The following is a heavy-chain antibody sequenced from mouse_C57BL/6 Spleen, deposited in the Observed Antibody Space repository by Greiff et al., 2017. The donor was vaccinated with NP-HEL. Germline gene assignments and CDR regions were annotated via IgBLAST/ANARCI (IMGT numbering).Heavy chain of an antibody. CDR2: IDPSDSET. J-gene: IGHJ1*03. Sequence: VQLQQPGAELVRPGSSVKLSCKASGYTFTSYWMHWVKQRPIQGLEWIGNIDPSDSETHYNQKFKDKATLTVDKSSSTAYIQLSSLTSEDSAVYYCARGYYGSSYYWYFDVWGTGTTVTVSS. CDR3: ARGYYGSSYYWYFDV. V-gene: IGHV1-52*01. CDR1: GYTFTSYW. D-gene: IGHD1-1*01.